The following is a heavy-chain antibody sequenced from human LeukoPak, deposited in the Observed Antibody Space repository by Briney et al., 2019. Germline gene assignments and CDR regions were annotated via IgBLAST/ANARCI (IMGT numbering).Heavy chain of an antibody. D-gene: IGHD2/OR15-2a*01. CDR3: PRVAQAENWPYRPSDY. V-gene: IGHV3-30*04. CDR2: IPNDGSKN. CDR1: AFTFSSFA. Sequence: ARSLSLSCAGSAFTFSSFAMEWVRQAPGKGLEWVGVIPNDGSKNYYADAVKGGFTGPRDKSENTLSVQTSSLRLEDTSVYYCPRVAQAENWPYRPSDYGGQGTLVTVS. J-gene: IGHJ4*02.